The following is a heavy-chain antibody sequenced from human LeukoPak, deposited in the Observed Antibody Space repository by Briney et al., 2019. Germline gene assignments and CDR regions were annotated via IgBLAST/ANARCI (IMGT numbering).Heavy chain of an antibody. V-gene: IGHV4-39*01. CDR1: GGSISSSSYY. CDR3: ARQGYYGSGSYSFDY. CDR2: VYYSGSP. J-gene: IGHJ4*02. D-gene: IGHD3-10*01. Sequence: PSETLSLTCTVSGGSISSSSYYWGWIRQPPGKGLEWIGTVYYSGSPYFNPSLKSRVTISVDTSKNQFSLKLSSVTAADTAVYYCARQGYYGSGSYSFDYWGQGTLVTVSS.